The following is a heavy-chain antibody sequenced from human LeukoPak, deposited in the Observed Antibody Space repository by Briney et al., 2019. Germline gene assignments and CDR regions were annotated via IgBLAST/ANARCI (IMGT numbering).Heavy chain of an antibody. V-gene: IGHV1-69*01. CDR2: IIPIFGTA. CDR1: GGTFSSYP. Sequence: SVKVSCKASGGTFSSYPIRWVRQAPGQGLEWMGGIIPIFGTANYAQKFQGRVTITADESTSTAYMELSSLRSEDTAVYYCARAYYYGSGSYYTGRLDYWGQGTLVTVSS. D-gene: IGHD3-10*01. J-gene: IGHJ4*02. CDR3: ARAYYYGSGSYYTGRLDY.